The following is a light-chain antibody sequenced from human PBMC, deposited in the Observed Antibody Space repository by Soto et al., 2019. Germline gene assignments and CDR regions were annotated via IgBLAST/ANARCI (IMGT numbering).Light chain of an antibody. CDR2: GAS. V-gene: IGKV3-15*01. CDR3: QQYGSSPWT. Sequence: EIVVTQSAATLSVSPWERATLSCRAGQSISRNLAWYQQKPGQAPRLLIYGASTRATGIPARFSGSGSGTDFTLTISSLQSEDFAVYYCQQYGSSPWTFGQGTKVDIK. CDR1: QSISRN. J-gene: IGKJ1*01.